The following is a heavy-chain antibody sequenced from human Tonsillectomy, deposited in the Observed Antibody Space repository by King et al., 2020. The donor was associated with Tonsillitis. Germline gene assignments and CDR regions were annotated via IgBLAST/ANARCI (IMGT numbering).Heavy chain of an antibody. Sequence: QLVQSGAEVKKPGESLGISCKGSGYSFTNYWIGWVRQMPGKGLEWMGIIYPGDSEIRYGPSFQGQVTISADQSTSTAYLQWNSLKASDTAMYWCARNRVGYCSGASCYDFDYWGQGTLVTVSS. D-gene: IGHD2-15*01. J-gene: IGHJ4*02. CDR1: GYSFTNYW. CDR3: ARNRVGYCSGASCYDFDY. V-gene: IGHV5-51*01. CDR2: IYPGDSEI.